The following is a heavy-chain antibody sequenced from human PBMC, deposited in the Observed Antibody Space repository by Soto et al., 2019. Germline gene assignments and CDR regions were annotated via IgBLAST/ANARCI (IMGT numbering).Heavy chain of an antibody. CDR1: GFTFSSYW. CDR2: INSDGSST. J-gene: IGHJ4*02. CDR3: ARVRNYDILTGSLG. V-gene: IGHV3-74*01. D-gene: IGHD3-9*01. Sequence: PGGSLRLSCAASGFTFSSYWMHWVRQAPGKGLVWVSRINSDGSSTSYADSVKGRFTISRDNAKNTLYLQMNSLRAEDTAVYYCARVRNYDILTGSLGWGQGTLVTVSS.